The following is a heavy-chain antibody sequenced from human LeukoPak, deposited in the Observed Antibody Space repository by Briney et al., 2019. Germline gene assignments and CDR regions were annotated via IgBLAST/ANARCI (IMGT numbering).Heavy chain of an antibody. V-gene: IGHV3-23*01. CDR3: AKSAVRGVNRLYFDY. Sequence: GGSLRLSCAASGFTFSSYAMSWVRQAPGKGLEWVSAISGSGDSTYYADSVKGQFTISRDNSKNTLYLQMNSLRAEDTAVYYCAKSAVRGVNRLYFDYWGQGTLVTVSS. D-gene: IGHD3-10*01. CDR2: ISGSGDST. J-gene: IGHJ4*02. CDR1: GFTFSSYA.